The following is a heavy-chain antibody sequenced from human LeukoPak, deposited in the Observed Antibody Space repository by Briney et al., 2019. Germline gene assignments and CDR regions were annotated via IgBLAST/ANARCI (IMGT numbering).Heavy chain of an antibody. CDR2: MNPNSGNT. CDR1: GYTFTSYD. V-gene: IGHV1-8*01. Sequence: ASVKVSCKASGYTFTSYDINWVRQATGQGLEWMGWMNPNSGNTGYAQKFQGRVTMTRNTSISTAYMELSSLRSEDTAMYYCARVDGDYLPYYFDYWGQGTLVTVSS. CDR3: ARVDGDYLPYYFDY. D-gene: IGHD4-17*01. J-gene: IGHJ4*02.